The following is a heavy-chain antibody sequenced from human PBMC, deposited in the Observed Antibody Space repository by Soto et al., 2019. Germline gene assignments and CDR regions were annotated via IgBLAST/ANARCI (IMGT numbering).Heavy chain of an antibody. CDR3: ARENCYSSGSYCFYYGGMDV. Sequence: ASVQVSCKAGVYTFTSCDINWGRPPTGRGHEGMGWMNPNSGNTGEAQKFHGRVIMTKNTSMSTAYMELSSLSTEDTAVYYCARENCYSSGSYCFYYGGMDVWGQGTTVTVSS. J-gene: IGHJ6*02. V-gene: IGHV1-8*01. CDR2: MNPNSGNT. CDR1: VYTFTSCD. D-gene: IGHD3-10*01.